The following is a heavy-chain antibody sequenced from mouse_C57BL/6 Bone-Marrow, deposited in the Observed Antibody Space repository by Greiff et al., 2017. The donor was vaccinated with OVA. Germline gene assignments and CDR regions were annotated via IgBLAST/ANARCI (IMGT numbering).Heavy chain of an antibody. V-gene: IGHV14-4*01. Sequence: EVQLVESGAELVRPGASVKLSCTASGFNIKDDYMHWVKQRPEQGLEWIGWIDPENGDTEYASKFQGKATITAETSSNTAYLQLSSLTSEDTAVDYCTTWLWLRRGAWFAYWGQGTLVTVSA. CDR3: TTWLWLRRGAWFAY. D-gene: IGHD2-2*01. CDR1: GFNIKDDY. CDR2: IDPENGDT. J-gene: IGHJ3*01.